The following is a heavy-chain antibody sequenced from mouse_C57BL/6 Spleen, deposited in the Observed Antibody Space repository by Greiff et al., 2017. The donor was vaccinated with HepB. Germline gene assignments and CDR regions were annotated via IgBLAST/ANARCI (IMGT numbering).Heavy chain of an antibody. Sequence: QVQLQQSGAELARPGASVKLSCKASGYTFTSYGISWVKQRTGQGLEWIGEIYPRSGNTYYNEKFKGKATLTEDKSSRTAYMELRSLTSEDSSVYFCARSYYSNYVGYFDVWGTGTTVTVSS. J-gene: IGHJ1*03. D-gene: IGHD2-5*01. CDR3: ARSYYSNYVGYFDV. CDR1: GYTFTSYG. V-gene: IGHV1-81*01. CDR2: IYPRSGNT.